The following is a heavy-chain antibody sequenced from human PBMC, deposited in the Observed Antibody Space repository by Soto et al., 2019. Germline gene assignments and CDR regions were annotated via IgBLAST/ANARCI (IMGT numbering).Heavy chain of an antibody. V-gene: IGHV4-34*01. Sequence: QVQLQQWGAGLLKPSETLSLTCAVHGGSFSGYYWSWIRQPPGKGLEWIGEINHSGSTNYNPSLKSRVTISVDTSKNQFSLKLSSVTAADTAVYYCAELDYGDYVHYWGQGTLVTVSS. J-gene: IGHJ4*02. D-gene: IGHD4-17*01. CDR3: AELDYGDYVHY. CDR1: GGSFSGYY. CDR2: INHSGST.